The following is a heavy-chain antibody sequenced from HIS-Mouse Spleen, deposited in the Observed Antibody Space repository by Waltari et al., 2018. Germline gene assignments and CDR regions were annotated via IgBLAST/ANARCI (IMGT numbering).Heavy chain of an antibody. V-gene: IGHV4-39*07. D-gene: IGHD3-3*01. CDR3: ARTGGYYDFWSGYPEAFDI. CDR2: IYYSGST. J-gene: IGHJ3*02. Sequence: QLQLQESGPGLVKPSETLSLTCTVSGGSISLSSYYWGWIRQPPGQGLEWIGSIYYSGSTYYNPSLKSRVTISVDTSKNQFSLKLSSVTAADTAVYYCARTGGYYDFWSGYPEAFDIWGQGTMVTVSS. CDR1: GGSISLSSYY.